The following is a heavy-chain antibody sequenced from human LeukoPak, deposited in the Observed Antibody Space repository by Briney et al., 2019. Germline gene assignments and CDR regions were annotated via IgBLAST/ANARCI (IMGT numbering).Heavy chain of an antibody. Sequence: VASVKVSCKASRGTFSSYAISWVRQAPGQGLEWMGRIIPIFGTAHYAQKFQGRVTITTDESTSTACMELSSLRSEDTAVYYCARVAPSSSWYTAFDIWGQGTMVTVSS. CDR2: IIPIFGTA. J-gene: IGHJ3*02. D-gene: IGHD6-13*01. CDR1: RGTFSSYA. CDR3: ARVAPSSSWYTAFDI. V-gene: IGHV1-69*05.